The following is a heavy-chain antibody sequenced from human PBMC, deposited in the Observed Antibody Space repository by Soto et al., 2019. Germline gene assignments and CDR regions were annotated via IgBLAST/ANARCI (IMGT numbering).Heavy chain of an antibody. CDR1: GYTFTSYG. V-gene: IGHV1-18*01. D-gene: IGHD3-22*01. J-gene: IGHJ4*02. Sequence: ASVKVSCKASGYTFTSYGISWVRQAPGQGLEWMGWISAYNGNTNYAQKLQGRVTMTTDTSTSTAYMELRSLRSDDTAAYYCAREYFRLWDSSGHGSLADWGQGSLVTVSS. CDR3: AREYFRLWDSSGHGSLAD. CDR2: ISAYNGNT.